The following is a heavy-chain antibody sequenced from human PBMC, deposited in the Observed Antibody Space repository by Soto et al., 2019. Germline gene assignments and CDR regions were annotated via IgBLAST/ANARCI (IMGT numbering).Heavy chain of an antibody. D-gene: IGHD3-10*01. Sequence: QVPLVQSGAEVKKPGSSVTVSCKASGGTFSSYAIHWVRQAPGQGLEWMGGIIPMYGLAKYAQRFQGRVTITADESTTTVYMELTSLTSQDTAVYYCARVTSMVRGVIDNWFDPWGHGTLVTVSS. V-gene: IGHV1-69*01. CDR3: ARVTSMVRGVIDNWFDP. CDR2: IIPMYGLA. J-gene: IGHJ5*02. CDR1: GGTFSSYA.